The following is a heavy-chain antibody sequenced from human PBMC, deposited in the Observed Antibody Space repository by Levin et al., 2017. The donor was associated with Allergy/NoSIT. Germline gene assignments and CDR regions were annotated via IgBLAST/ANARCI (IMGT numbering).Heavy chain of an antibody. Sequence: SGPTLVKPTQTLTLTCTFSGFSLSTSGVGVGWIRQPPGKALEWRALIYWDDDERYNPSLKSRLTITKDTSKNQVVLTLTNMDPVDTATYYCAHSADSGSDWARWFDPWGQGTLVTVSS. V-gene: IGHV2-5*02. CDR1: GFSLSTSGVG. D-gene: IGHD5-12*01. CDR3: AHSADSGSDWARWFDP. CDR2: IYWDDDE. J-gene: IGHJ5*02.